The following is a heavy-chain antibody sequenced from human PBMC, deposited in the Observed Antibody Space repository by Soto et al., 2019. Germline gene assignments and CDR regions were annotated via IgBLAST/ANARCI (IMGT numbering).Heavy chain of an antibody. J-gene: IGHJ4*02. CDR2: IYYSGST. Sequence: SETLSLTCTVSGGSISSYYWSWIRQPPGKGLEWFGYIYYSGSTNYNPSLQSRVSISVDTSKNQFSLKLSSVTPADTAVYYCAREGYAHFGDDGPFDLFYFDNWGPGTLVTVSS. CDR1: GGSISSYY. CDR3: AREGYAHFGDDGPFDLFYFDN. D-gene: IGHD2-21*01. V-gene: IGHV4-59*12.